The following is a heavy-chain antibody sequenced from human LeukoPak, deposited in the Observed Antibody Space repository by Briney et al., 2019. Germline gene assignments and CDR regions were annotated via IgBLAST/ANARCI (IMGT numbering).Heavy chain of an antibody. J-gene: IGHJ4*02. D-gene: IGHD4-17*01. Sequence: GASVKVSCKASGYTFTGYYMHWVRQAPGQGLEWMGWINPNSGGTNYAQKFQGRVTMTRDTSISTAYMEMSRLRSDDTAVYYCARLTTTVTSFDYWGQGTPVTVSS. CDR1: GYTFTGYY. CDR2: INPNSGGT. V-gene: IGHV1-2*02. CDR3: ARLTTTVTSFDY.